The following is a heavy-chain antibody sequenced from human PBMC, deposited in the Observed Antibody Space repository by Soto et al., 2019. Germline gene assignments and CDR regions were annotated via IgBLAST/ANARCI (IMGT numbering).Heavy chain of an antibody. J-gene: IGHJ5*02. CDR2: ISYDGSNK. Sequence: QVQLVESGGGVVQPGRSLRLSCAASGFTFSSYAMHWVRQAPGKGLEWVAVISYDGSNKYYADSVKGRFTISRDNSKNTLYLQMNSLRAEDTAVYYCARDALYSGYDSGWFDPWGQGTLVTVSS. V-gene: IGHV3-30-3*01. CDR3: ARDALYSGYDSGWFDP. CDR1: GFTFSSYA. D-gene: IGHD5-12*01.